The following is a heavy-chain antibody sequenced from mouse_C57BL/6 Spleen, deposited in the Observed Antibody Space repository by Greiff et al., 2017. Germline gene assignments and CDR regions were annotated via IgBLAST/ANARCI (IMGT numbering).Heavy chain of an antibody. Sequence: VQLQQSGAELARPGASVKLSCKASGYTFTSYGISWVKQRTGQGLEWIGEIYPRSGNTYYNEKFKGKATLTADKSSSTAYMELRSLTSEDSAVYFCARWGGSSYGADYWGQGTTLTVSS. CDR3: ARWGGSSYGADY. J-gene: IGHJ2*01. CDR2: IYPRSGNT. D-gene: IGHD1-1*01. CDR1: GYTFTSYG. V-gene: IGHV1-81*01.